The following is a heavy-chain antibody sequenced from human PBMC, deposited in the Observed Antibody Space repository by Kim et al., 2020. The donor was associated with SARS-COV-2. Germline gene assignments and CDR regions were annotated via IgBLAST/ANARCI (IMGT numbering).Heavy chain of an antibody. CDR1: GYTFTSYA. D-gene: IGHD6-25*01. CDR3: ARPKYSTGGGAFDI. J-gene: IGHJ3*02. Sequence: ASVKVSCKASGYTFTSYAIHWVRQAPGQRLEWMGWINAGNGNTKYSQKFQDRVTITRDTSASTAYMELSSLRSEDTTVYYCARPKYSTGGGAFDIWGQGTVVTVSS. CDR2: INAGNGNT. V-gene: IGHV1-3*01.